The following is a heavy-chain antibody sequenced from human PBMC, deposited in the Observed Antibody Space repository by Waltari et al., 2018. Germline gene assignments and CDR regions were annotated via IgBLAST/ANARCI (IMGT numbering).Heavy chain of an antibody. V-gene: IGHV3-64*07. CDR3: ARDQPGATKGLYYYYYMDV. Sequence: EVQLVESGGGLVQPGGSLRLSCAASGFTFSSYAMHWVRQAPGKGLEYVSAISSNGGSTYYADSVEGRFTISRDNSTNALYLQVGSLRAEDMAVYYCARDQPGATKGLYYYYYMDVWGKGTTVTVS. CDR1: GFTFSSYA. J-gene: IGHJ6*03. D-gene: IGHD1-26*01. CDR2: ISSNGGST.